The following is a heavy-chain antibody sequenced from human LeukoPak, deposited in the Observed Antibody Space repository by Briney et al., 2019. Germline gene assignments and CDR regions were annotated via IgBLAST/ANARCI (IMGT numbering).Heavy chain of an antibody. J-gene: IGHJ4*02. CDR2: IYTSGST. Sequence: SETLSLTCTVSGGSIGSYYWSWIRQPAGKGLGWIGRIYTSGSTNYNPSLKSRVTMSVDTSKNQFSLKLSSVTAADTAVYYCARARSYGYYFDYWGQGTLVTVSS. V-gene: IGHV4-4*07. CDR1: GGSIGSYY. D-gene: IGHD1-26*01. CDR3: ARARSYGYYFDY.